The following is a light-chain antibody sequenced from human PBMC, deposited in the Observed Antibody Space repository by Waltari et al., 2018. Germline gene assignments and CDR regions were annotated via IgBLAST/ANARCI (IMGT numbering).Light chain of an antibody. Sequence: DIVMTQSPDSLAVSLGERATINCKSSQSVLYSSNNKNYVAWYQQKPGQPPTLLIYWASTRADWGPERVSGSGSGTDLTLAISSLRAEDVAVDVCQQYYSTPYSFGQGTKLEIK. J-gene: IGKJ2*03. CDR2: WAS. CDR1: QSVLYSSNNKNY. CDR3: QQYYSTPYS. V-gene: IGKV4-1*01.